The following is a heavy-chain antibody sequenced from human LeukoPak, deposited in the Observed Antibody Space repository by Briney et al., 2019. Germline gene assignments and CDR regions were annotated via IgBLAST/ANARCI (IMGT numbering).Heavy chain of an antibody. D-gene: IGHD6-19*01. CDR3: VRNQAEASNHGAMDI. CDR1: GYSITSSNC. V-gene: IGHV4-28*01. Sequence: SETLSLTCTVSGYSITSSNCWGWIRQPPGKGLEWIGYIFYNGGAYYNTSLNSRVTMSIDASKNQFSLKLRSATAVDTAMYYCVRNQAEASNHGAMDIWGQGTMVTVSS. CDR2: IFYNGGA. J-gene: IGHJ3*02.